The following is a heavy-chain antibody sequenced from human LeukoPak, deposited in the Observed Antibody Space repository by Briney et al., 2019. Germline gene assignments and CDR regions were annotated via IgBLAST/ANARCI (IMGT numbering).Heavy chain of an antibody. V-gene: IGHV4-59*01. CDR2: VYYSGTT. D-gene: IGHD2-21*01. CDR1: GGSIRSYY. CDR3: TRDLPGRLIGN. Sequence: SETLSLTCTVSGGSIRSYYWIWIRQPPGEGLEWIGNVYYSGTTNYNPSLKSRVNISIDTYKSQFSLRLSSVTAADTAVYYCTRDLPGRLIGNWGQGTLVTVSS. J-gene: IGHJ4*02.